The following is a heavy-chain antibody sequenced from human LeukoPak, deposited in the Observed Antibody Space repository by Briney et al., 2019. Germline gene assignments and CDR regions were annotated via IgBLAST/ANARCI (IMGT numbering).Heavy chain of an antibody. V-gene: IGHV3-23*01. CDR3: VKVQDYVWGSYRSSQEYFQH. J-gene: IGHJ1*01. Sequence: PGGSLRLSCAASGFTFASYAIIWVRQAPGKGLEWVSAISGSAVDTYYADSEKRRFTISRDNSKNTLYLQMSNLRPEDTAVYYCVKVQDYVWGSYRSSQEYFQHWGQGTLVTVSS. CDR2: ISGSAVDT. D-gene: IGHD3-16*02. CDR1: GFTFASYA.